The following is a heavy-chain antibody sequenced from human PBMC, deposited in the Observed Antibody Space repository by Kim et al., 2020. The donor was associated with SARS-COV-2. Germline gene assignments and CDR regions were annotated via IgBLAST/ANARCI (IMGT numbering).Heavy chain of an antibody. J-gene: IGHJ4*01. Sequence: SETLSLTCTVSGGSIRPYYWSWIRQPPGQGLEWIGYIYYSGSTKYNPSFKSRVTISLDTSKSQFSLDLTSVTAADTAVYYCARHGGNYYDTSGYYSGLGYWGHGTLVTVSS. CDR3: ARHGGNYYDTSGYYSGLGY. CDR1: GGSIRPYY. CDR2: IYYSGST. D-gene: IGHD3-22*01. V-gene: IGHV4-59*08.